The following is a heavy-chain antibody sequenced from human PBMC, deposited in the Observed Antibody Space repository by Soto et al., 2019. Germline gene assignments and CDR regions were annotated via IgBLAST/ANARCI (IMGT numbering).Heavy chain of an antibody. CDR1: GYTFTSYG. D-gene: IGHD3-10*02. J-gene: IGHJ5*02. V-gene: IGHV1-18*01. CDR3: ARDLLSGVPESGFDP. Sequence: ASVKVSCKASGYTFTSYGIRWVRQAPGQGLEWMGWISAYNGNTNYAQKLQGRVTMTTDTSTSTAYMELRSLRSDDTAVYYCARDLLSGVPESGFDPWGQGTLVTVSS. CDR2: ISAYNGNT.